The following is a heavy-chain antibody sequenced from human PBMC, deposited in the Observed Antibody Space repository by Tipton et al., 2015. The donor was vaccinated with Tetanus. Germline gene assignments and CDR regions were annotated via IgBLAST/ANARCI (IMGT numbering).Heavy chain of an antibody. D-gene: IGHD2-15*01. J-gene: IGHJ4*02. CDR2: IDQFGNT. Sequence: TLSLTCAVYGGSLSTYYWTWIRQTPGRGLEWIGEIDQFGNTNYNPSLKSRLALSVDTSKNQFSLNLRSVIAADTAIYYCARGLGLCTGGSCSFWGQGTPVTVSS. CDR3: ARGLGLCTGGSCSF. CDR1: GGSLSTYY. V-gene: IGHV4-34*01.